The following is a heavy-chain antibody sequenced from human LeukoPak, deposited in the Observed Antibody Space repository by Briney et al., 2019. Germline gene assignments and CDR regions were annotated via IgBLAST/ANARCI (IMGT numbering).Heavy chain of an antibody. CDR1: GGSFSDYF. Sequence: SETLSLTCAVYGGSFSDYFWGWIRQPPGKGLEWIGEINHSGRTYYNPSLKSRVTISVDTSKNQFSLKLSSVTAADTAVYYCAREIRMVRGVKGFDPWGQGTLVTVSS. CDR2: INHSGRT. D-gene: IGHD3-10*01. J-gene: IGHJ5*02. CDR3: AREIRMVRGVKGFDP. V-gene: IGHV4-34*01.